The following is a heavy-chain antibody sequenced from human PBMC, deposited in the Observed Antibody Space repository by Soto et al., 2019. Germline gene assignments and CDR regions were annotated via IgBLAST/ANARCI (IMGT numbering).Heavy chain of an antibody. CDR2: VNTETGGT. CDR3: TREYGSGTYYKAFDI. V-gene: IGHV1-3*04. D-gene: IGHD3-10*01. J-gene: IGHJ3*02. CDR1: GYGFTSHA. Sequence: QVQLVHSATEVKKPGASVQLSCRASGYGFTSHAVHWMRQAPGQSLEWLGWVNTETGGTKYSQQLQGRLTINRDTTANTVYMDLSNLRYADTAIYYWTREYGSGTYYKAFDIWGQGTMVTVSS.